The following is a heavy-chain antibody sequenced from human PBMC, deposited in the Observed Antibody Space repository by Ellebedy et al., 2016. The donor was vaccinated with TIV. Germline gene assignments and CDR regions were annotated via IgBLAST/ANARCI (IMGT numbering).Heavy chain of an antibody. J-gene: IGHJ4*02. D-gene: IGHD2-2*01. CDR2: INPNGGYT. V-gene: IGHV1-46*01. Sequence: AASVKVSCKSSGYNFTTYYIHWARQAPGQGLEWMGIINPNGGYTSYAPKFQDRVTMTRDASTSTVYMDLSSLRSEDTAVYYCARDRALLPGSPYDFWGQGTLLTVSS. CDR3: ARDRALLPGSPYDF. CDR1: GYNFTTYY.